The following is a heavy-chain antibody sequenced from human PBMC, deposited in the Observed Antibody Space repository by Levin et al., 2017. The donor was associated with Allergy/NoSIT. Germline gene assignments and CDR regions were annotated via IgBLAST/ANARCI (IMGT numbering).Heavy chain of an antibody. CDR3: AKDVYGSGWYPRGNDAFEV. J-gene: IGHJ3*01. CDR2: ISSDGRKK. CDR1: GFTFSSYG. V-gene: IGHV3-30*18. Sequence: GGSLRLSCAASGFTFSSYGMHWVRQAPGKGLEWVAVISSDGRKKFYADSVKGRFIISRDNSKNTLDLQMNSLRAEDTAVYYCAKDVYGSGWYPRGNDAFEVWGQGTKVSVSS. D-gene: IGHD6-19*01.